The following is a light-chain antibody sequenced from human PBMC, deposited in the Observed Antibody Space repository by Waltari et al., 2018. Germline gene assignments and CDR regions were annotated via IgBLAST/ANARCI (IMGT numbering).Light chain of an antibody. CDR1: QTISTS. J-gene: IGKJ4*01. Sequence: DIQMTQSPSSLSASVGDRVTITCRPSQTISTSLNWYQQKPGKTPKLLLYGASNLQSGVPSRFSGNGSGTDFTLTISSLQPEDSATYYCEQSYSTPLTFGGGTKVEIK. CDR2: GAS. V-gene: IGKV1-39*01. CDR3: EQSYSTPLT.